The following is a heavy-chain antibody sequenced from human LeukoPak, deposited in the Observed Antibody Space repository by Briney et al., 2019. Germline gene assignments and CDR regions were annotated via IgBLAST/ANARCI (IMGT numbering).Heavy chain of an antibody. V-gene: IGHV1-69*05. D-gene: IGHD1-7*01. Sequence: ASVTVSCTCSGGTFSSYAISWVCQAPGQGLEWMGGIIPIFGTANYAHKFQGRVTITTTESTCTAHMELSSLRTDDTAVYYCARDFQTRINWFDPWGQGTLVTVSS. CDR2: IIPIFGTA. CDR1: GGTFSSYA. J-gene: IGHJ5*02. CDR3: ARDFQTRINWFDP.